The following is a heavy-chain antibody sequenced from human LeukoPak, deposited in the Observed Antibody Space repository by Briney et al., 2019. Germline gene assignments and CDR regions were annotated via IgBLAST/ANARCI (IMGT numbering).Heavy chain of an antibody. V-gene: IGHV4-34*01. J-gene: IGHJ4*02. CDR1: GGSFSGYY. CDR2: INHSGST. D-gene: IGHD6-19*01. CDR3: ARGLEQWLFSFDY. Sequence: SETLSLTCAVYGGSFSGYYWSWIRQPPGKGLEWIGEINHSGSTNYNPSLKSPVTISVDTSKNQFSLKMSSVTAADTAVYYCARGLEQWLFSFDYWGQGTLVTVSP.